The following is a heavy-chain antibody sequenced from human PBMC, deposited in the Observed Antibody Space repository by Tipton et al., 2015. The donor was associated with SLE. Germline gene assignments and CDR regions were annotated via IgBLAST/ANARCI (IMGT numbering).Heavy chain of an antibody. CDR2: VYNFGTT. D-gene: IGHD4-11*01. Sequence: TLSLTCTVSDESINSDIYYWTWIRQPAGKGLEWIGHVYNFGTTDHNPSLRSRVTMSVDTSKNQFSLRLSSVTAADTAVYYCARDQVFRTDFTTVSGYGMDVWGQGATVTVSS. CDR3: ARDQVFRTDFTTVSGYGMDV. CDR1: DESINSDIYY. J-gene: IGHJ6*02. V-gene: IGHV4-61*09.